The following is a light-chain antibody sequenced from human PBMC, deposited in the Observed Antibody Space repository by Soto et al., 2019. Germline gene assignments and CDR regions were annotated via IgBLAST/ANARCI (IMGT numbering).Light chain of an antibody. CDR3: EQYGSTPPT. Sequence: EIVLTQSPDSLSLSPGERATLSCRASQSVRSNYLAWYQQKPGQAPRLIIDGAYRRATGIPDRFSGSGSGTDFTLTISRLEPEDFAVYSCEQYGSTPPTFGQGNKVEIK. J-gene: IGKJ1*01. CDR1: QSVRSNY. V-gene: IGKV3-20*01. CDR2: GAY.